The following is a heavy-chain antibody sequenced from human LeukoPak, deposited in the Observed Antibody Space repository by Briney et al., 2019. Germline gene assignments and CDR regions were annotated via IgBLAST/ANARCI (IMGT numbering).Heavy chain of an antibody. Sequence: GGSLRLSCAASGFSTYAMSWVRQAPGEGLQWVSAISGSGGSTFYADSVKGRFTISRDNSKNTLYLQMNSLRAEDTAVYYCATSQAIRPGHYWGQGTLVTVSS. CDR1: GFSTYA. CDR3: ATSQAIRPGHY. D-gene: IGHD3-9*01. V-gene: IGHV3-23*01. CDR2: ISGSGGST. J-gene: IGHJ4*02.